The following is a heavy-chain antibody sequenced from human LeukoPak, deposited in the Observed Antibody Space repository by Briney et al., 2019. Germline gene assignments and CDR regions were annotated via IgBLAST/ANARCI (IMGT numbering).Heavy chain of an antibody. CDR1: GFTFSGYG. D-gene: IGHD6-13*01. Sequence: PGRSLRLSCAASGFTFSGYGMNWVRQAPGKGLEWVAVISYDGSNKYYADSVKGRFTISRDNSKNTLYLQMNSLRAEDTAVYYCAKEGHGSSLDYWGQGTPVTVSS. CDR3: AKEGHGSSLDY. CDR2: ISYDGSNK. J-gene: IGHJ4*02. V-gene: IGHV3-30*18.